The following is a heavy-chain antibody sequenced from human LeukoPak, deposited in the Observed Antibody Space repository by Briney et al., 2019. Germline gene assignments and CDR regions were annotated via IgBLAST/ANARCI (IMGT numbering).Heavy chain of an antibody. D-gene: IGHD1-7*01. CDR2: ISAYNGNT. J-gene: IGHJ4*02. CDR3: ARDLRKLPGIPWLVY. V-gene: IGHV1-18*01. Sequence: GASVKVSCKASGYTFTSYGISWVRQAPGQGLEWMGWISAYNGNTNYAQKLQGRVTMTTDTSTSTAYMELRSLRSDDTAVYYCARDLRKLPGIPWLVYWGQGTLVTVSS. CDR1: GYTFTSYG.